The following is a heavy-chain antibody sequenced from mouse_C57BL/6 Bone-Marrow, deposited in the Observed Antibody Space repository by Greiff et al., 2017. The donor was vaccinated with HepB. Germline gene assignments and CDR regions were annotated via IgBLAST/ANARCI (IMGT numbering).Heavy chain of an antibody. CDR1: GYTFTSYG. J-gene: IGHJ3*01. Sequence: VQLVESGAELARPGASVKLSCKASGYTFTSYGISWVKQRTGQGLEWIGEIYPRSGNTYYNEKFKGKATLTADKSSSTAYMELRSLTSEDSAVYFCARRGVTKGFAYWGQGTRVTVSA. V-gene: IGHV1-81*01. D-gene: IGHD2-2*01. CDR3: ARRGVTKGFAY. CDR2: IYPRSGNT.